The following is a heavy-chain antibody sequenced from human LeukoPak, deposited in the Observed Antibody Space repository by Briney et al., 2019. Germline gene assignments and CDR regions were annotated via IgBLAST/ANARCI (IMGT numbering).Heavy chain of an antibody. CDR3: ARDESSAVAGTGWFDP. CDR2: ISYDGSNK. D-gene: IGHD6-19*01. J-gene: IGHJ5*02. V-gene: IGHV3-30*04. Sequence: GGSLRLSCAASGFTFSSYAMHWVRQAPGKGLEWVAVISYDGSNKYYADSVKGRFTISRDNSKNTLYLQMNSLRAEDTAVYYCARDESSAVAGTGWFDPWGQGTLVTVSS. CDR1: GFTFSSYA.